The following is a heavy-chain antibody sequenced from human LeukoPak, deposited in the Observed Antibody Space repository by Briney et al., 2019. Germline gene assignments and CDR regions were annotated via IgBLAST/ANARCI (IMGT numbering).Heavy chain of an antibody. D-gene: IGHD2-2*01. CDR1: GGSFSGYY. Sequence: SETLSLTCAVYGGSFSGYYWSWIRQPPGKGLEWIGEINHSGSTNYNPSLKSRVTISVDTSKNQFSLKLSSVTAADTAVYYCAREYCSSTSCYPYYFDYWGQGTLVTVSS. J-gene: IGHJ4*02. CDR3: AREYCSSTSCYPYYFDY. V-gene: IGHV4-34*01. CDR2: INHSGST.